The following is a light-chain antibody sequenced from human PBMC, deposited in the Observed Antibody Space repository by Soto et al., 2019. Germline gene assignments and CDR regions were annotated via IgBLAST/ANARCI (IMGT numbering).Light chain of an antibody. CDR1: QSLLRSDGKTF. Sequence: DIVMTQTPLSLSVAPGQPASISCRSSQSLLRSDGKTFLYWYVQKSGQPPHLLIYEVSNRFSGVPERVSGSGSGTDFTLKISRVEAEDVGVYYCMQSMHLPITFGQGARLEIK. V-gene: IGKV2D-29*01. CDR2: EVS. CDR3: MQSMHLPIT. J-gene: IGKJ5*01.